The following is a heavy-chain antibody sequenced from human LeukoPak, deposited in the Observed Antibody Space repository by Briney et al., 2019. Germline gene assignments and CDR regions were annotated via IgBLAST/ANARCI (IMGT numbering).Heavy chain of an antibody. CDR1: GGSIGNFF. Sequence: PSETLSLTCTVSGGSIGNFFWSWIRQSPGEGLEWIGFIYENGRTSYNPSLKSRVTISVDMSKNQFSLRLTSMTAADTAVYYCARDWELGHWGRGILVTVTS. J-gene: IGHJ4*02. V-gene: IGHV4-59*01. CDR2: IYENGRT. CDR3: ARDWELGH. D-gene: IGHD1-26*01.